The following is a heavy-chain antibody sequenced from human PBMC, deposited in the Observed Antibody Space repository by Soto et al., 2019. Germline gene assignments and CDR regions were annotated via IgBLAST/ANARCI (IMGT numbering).Heavy chain of an antibody. CDR1: GDSISGYY. Sequence: ATLLLPCTVSGDSISGYYGHSVRQPPGKGLEWLGYIYYSGSTNYNPSLKSRVTISVDTSKTQFTLKLSSVTAADTAVYYCARTLSMGIQLGSVPNLFDPWGQGTLVTIS. J-gene: IGHJ5*02. V-gene: IGHV4-59*01. D-gene: IGHD5-18*01. CDR2: IYYSGST. CDR3: ARTLSMGIQLGSVPNLFDP.